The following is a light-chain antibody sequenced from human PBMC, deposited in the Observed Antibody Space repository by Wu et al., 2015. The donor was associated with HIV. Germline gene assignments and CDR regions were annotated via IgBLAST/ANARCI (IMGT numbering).Light chain of an antibody. CDR2: GAS. J-gene: IGKJ5*01. Sequence: EIVLTQSPVTLSLSPGETATLSCRASQALNAFFAWFQQKPGQPPRLLIYGASSRATGIPDRFSGSGSGTDFTLTISSLEPEDFGVYYCQQRSNWPITFGPGTRLDIK. V-gene: IGKV3-11*01. CDR3: QQRSNWPIT. CDR1: QALNAF.